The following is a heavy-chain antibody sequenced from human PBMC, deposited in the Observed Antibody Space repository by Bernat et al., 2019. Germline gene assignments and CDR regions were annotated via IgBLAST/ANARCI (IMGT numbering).Heavy chain of an antibody. D-gene: IGHD6-13*01. J-gene: IGHJ6*02. CDR2: ISAYNGNT. CDR1: GYTFTSYG. CDR3: ARDRRSSSWYFYYYGMDV. V-gene: IGHV1-18*01. Sequence: QVQLVQSGAEVKKPGASVKVSCTASGYTFTSYGISWVRQAPGQGLEWMGWISAYNGNTNYAQKLQGRVTMTTDTSTSTAYMELRSLRSDDTAVYYCARDRRSSSWYFYYYGMDVWGQGTTVTVSS.